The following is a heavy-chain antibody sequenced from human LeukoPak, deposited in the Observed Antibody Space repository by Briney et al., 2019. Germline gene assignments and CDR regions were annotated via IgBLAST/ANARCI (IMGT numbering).Heavy chain of an antibody. CDR3: AKDMVGYSSGRIDY. CDR2: IKEEGSEK. CDR1: GFTFSRYW. D-gene: IGHD6-19*01. V-gene: IGHV3-7*03. J-gene: IGHJ4*02. Sequence: GGSLTLSCAASGFTFSRYWMSWVRQAPGKGLECVANIKEEGSEKYYVDSVKGRFTISRDNAKNSLYLQMNSLRAEDTALYYCAKDMVGYSSGRIDYWGQGTLVTVSS.